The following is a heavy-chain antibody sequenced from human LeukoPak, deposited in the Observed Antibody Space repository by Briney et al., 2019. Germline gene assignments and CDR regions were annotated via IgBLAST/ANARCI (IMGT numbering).Heavy chain of an antibody. D-gene: IGHD6-19*01. V-gene: IGHV3-73*01. CDR3: TRLGSSGWYNWFDP. Sequence: GGSLRLSCAASGFTFSGSAMHWVRQASGKGLEWVGRIRSKANSYATAYAASVKGRVTISRDDSKNTAYLQMNSLKPEDTAVYYCTRLGSSGWYNWFDPWGQGTLVTVSS. CDR1: GFTFSGSA. CDR2: IRSKANSYAT. J-gene: IGHJ5*02.